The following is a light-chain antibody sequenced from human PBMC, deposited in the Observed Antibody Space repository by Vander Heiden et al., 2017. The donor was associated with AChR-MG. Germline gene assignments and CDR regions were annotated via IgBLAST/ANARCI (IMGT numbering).Light chain of an antibody. J-gene: IGKJ1*01. Sequence: DAVMTQTPLFLSVTPGQPASISCKSSQSLLHTTGEHFLHWYFQRPGQSPQLLIYEVSSRSSGVPDRFSGSGSGTDFTLTISRVEAEDVGIYYCMQGKHLPRTFGQGTKVEI. CDR3: MQGKHLPRT. V-gene: IGKV2-29*02. CDR1: QSLLHTTGEHF. CDR2: EVS.